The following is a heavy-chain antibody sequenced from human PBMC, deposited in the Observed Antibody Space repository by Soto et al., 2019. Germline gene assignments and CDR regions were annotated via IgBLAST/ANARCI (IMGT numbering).Heavy chain of an antibody. V-gene: IGHV3-23*01. J-gene: IGHJ1*01. CDR3: AKGLTYYYDREEK. D-gene: IGHD3-22*01. Sequence: GGSLGLSFAAPELFFGSYAMTWVGQAPGSGLCCSSGIAGQSAIRYYAHSLKGRFTISRDHFKTTLYLQMNSLRAEDTAVYYCAKGLTYYYDREEKWGQGTVFTVSS. CDR1: ELFFGSYA. CDR2: IAGQSAIR.